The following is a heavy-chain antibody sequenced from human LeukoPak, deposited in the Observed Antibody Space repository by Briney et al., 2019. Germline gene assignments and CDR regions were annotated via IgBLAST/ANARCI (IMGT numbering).Heavy chain of an antibody. CDR2: IYYSGST. D-gene: IGHD3-3*01. CDR1: GGAISSSSYY. J-gene: IGHJ4*02. Sequence: SETLSLTCTVSGGAISSSSYYWGWIRQPPGKGLEWIGSIYYSGSTYYNPSLKSRVTISVDTSKNQFSLKLSSATAPDTAVYYCARLRLSGPIFNYGGQGTLVTVSS. CDR3: ARLRLSGPIFNY. V-gene: IGHV4-39*01.